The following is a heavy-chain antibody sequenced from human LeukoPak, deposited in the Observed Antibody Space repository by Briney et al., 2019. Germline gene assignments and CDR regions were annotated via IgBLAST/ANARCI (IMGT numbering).Heavy chain of an antibody. V-gene: IGHV4-59*08. CDR1: GGSISGYY. CDR3: ARYGDYSVKD. J-gene: IGHJ4*02. D-gene: IGHD4-17*01. CDR2: IYYSGST. Sequence: SETLSLTCTVSGGSISGYYWTWIRQPLGKGLEWIGYIYYSGSTNYNPSLKSRVTISVDTSKNQFSLKLSSVTAADTAVYYCARYGDYSVKDWGQGTLVTVSS.